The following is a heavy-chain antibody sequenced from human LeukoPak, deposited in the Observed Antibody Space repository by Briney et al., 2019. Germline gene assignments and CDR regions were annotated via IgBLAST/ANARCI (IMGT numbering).Heavy chain of an antibody. CDR2: IYYSGST. J-gene: IGHJ4*02. Sequence: PSETLSLTCTVSGGSISSYYWSWIRQPPGKGLEWIGYIYYSGSTNYNPSLKSRVTISVDTSKNQFSLKLSSVTAADTAVYYCARELRGEAFDYWGQGTLVTVSS. CDR3: ARELRGEAFDY. V-gene: IGHV4-59*01. D-gene: IGHD3-10*01. CDR1: GGSISSYY.